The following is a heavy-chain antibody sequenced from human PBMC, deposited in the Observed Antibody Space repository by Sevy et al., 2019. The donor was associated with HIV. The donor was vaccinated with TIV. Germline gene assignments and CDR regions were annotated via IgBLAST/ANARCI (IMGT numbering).Heavy chain of an antibody. Sequence: GGSLRLSCAASGFAFSNYYAMHWVRQAPGKGLEWVALISYDGSYTYYADSVKGGFTVSRDNFKNTLFLQMNSLTTEDTAVYYCARPRANYVDHYFFYAMDVWGQGTTVTVSS. CDR1: GFAFSNYYA. J-gene: IGHJ6*02. CDR2: ISYDGSYT. V-gene: IGHV3-30-3*01. D-gene: IGHD4-17*01. CDR3: ARPRANYVDHYFFYAMDV.